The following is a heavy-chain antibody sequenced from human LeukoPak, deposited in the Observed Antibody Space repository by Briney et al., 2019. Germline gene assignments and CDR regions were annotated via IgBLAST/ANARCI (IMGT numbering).Heavy chain of an antibody. V-gene: IGHV3-7*01. CDR1: GFTFSSRDW. CDR2: IKQDGTEK. D-gene: IGHD3-9*01. CDR3: ARGDYDILTGYYQKIEYFQH. Sequence: GGSLRLSCVASGFTFSSRDWMTWVRQAPGKGLEWVANIKQDGTEKYYVDSVKGRFTISRDNAKNSLYLQMNSLRAEDTAVYYCARGDYDILTGYYQKIEYFQHWGQGTLVTVSS. J-gene: IGHJ1*01.